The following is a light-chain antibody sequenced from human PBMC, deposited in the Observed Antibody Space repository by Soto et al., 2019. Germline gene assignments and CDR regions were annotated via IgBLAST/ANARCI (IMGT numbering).Light chain of an antibody. V-gene: IGKV3-15*01. Sequence: EIVMTQSPATLSVSPGERATLSCRASQSVSSNLAWYQHKPGQAPRLLIYGASTRATGIPARFSGSGSGTEFTLTINSLQSEDFAVYYCQHFNNWPLTFGGGTKVAIK. J-gene: IGKJ4*01. CDR2: GAS. CDR3: QHFNNWPLT. CDR1: QSVSSN.